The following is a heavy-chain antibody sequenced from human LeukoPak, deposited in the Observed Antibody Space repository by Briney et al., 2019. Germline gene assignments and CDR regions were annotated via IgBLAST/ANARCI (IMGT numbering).Heavy chain of an antibody. Sequence: SETLSLTCTVSGGSISSSSYYWGWIRQPPGKGLEWIGYIYYSGSTNYNPSLKSRVTISVDTSKNQFSLKLSSVTAADTAVYYCASLLPSGYDYKGDYYFDYWGQGTLVTVSS. CDR2: IYYSGST. V-gene: IGHV4-61*05. J-gene: IGHJ4*02. D-gene: IGHD5-12*01. CDR3: ASLLPSGYDYKGDYYFDY. CDR1: GGSISSSSYY.